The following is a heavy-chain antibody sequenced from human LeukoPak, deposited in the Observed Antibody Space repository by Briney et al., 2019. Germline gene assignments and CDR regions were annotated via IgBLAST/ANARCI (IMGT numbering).Heavy chain of an antibody. CDR2: INPSGGST. J-gene: IGHJ5*01. CDR1: GYIFTNYY. V-gene: IGHV1-46*01. CDR3: ARGRYDYGDA. D-gene: IGHD4-17*01. Sequence: GASVKVSCKASGYIFTNYYMHWVRQAPGQGLEWMGIINPSGGSTSSAQKFQGGITMTRDTSTSTVYMELSSLRSEDTAVYYCARGRYDYGDAWGQGTLVTVSS.